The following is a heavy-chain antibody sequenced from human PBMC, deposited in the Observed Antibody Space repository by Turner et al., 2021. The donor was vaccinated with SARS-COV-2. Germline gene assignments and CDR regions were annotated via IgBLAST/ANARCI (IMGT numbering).Heavy chain of an antibody. CDR1: GGSISSKS. J-gene: IGHJ4*02. CDR3: ARERDGYCSSGICYEVFEY. Sequence: QFQLQESGPGLVRPSETLSLTCPVSGGSISSKSWSWIRQSPGRGLEWIGRIYTSGTTNYDPSLKGRVTMSIDTSKNQLSLNLISVTAADTAVYYCARERDGYCSSGICYEVFEYWGQGALVTVSS. D-gene: IGHD2-15*01. V-gene: IGHV4-4*07. CDR2: IYTSGTT.